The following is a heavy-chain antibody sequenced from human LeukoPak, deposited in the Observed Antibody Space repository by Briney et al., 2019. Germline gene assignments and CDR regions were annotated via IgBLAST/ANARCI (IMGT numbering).Heavy chain of an antibody. D-gene: IGHD3/OR15-3a*01. V-gene: IGHV4-31*03. CDR2: IYYSGST. CDR3: ARLDSFLGKWRYYYYYMDV. J-gene: IGHJ6*03. Sequence: MSSETLSLTCTVSGGPISSGGYYWSWIRQHPGKGLEWIGYIYYSGSTYYNPSLKSRVTVSVDTSKNQFSLKLSSVTAADTAVYYCARLDSFLGKWRYYYYYMDVWGKGTTVTVSS. CDR1: GGPISSGGYY.